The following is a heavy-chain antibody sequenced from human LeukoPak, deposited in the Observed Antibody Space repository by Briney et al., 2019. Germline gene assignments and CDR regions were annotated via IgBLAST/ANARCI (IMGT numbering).Heavy chain of an antibody. CDR1: GFTFSTYA. J-gene: IGHJ4*02. D-gene: IGHD3-22*01. Sequence: GGSLRLSCAPSGFTFSTYAMTWIRQAPGKGLEWVSTFSASGGNTYYADSVKGRFTISRDNSKRTLYLQMNSLRAEDTAVYYCARDPYYYDSSGYYWGQGTLVTVSS. V-gene: IGHV3-23*01. CDR2: FSASGGNT. CDR3: ARDPYYYDSSGYY.